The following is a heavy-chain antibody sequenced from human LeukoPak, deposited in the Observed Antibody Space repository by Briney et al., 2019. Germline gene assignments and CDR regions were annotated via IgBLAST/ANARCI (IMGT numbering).Heavy chain of an antibody. J-gene: IGHJ3*02. CDR3: ARVLVDAFDI. V-gene: IGHV4-61*02. Sequence: SETLSLTCTVSGGSISSGSYYWSWIRQPAGKGLEWIGRIYTSGSTNYNPSLKSRVTISVDTSKNQFSLMLSSVTAADTAVYYCARVLVDAFDIWGQGTMVTVSS. CDR1: GGSISSGSYY. D-gene: IGHD3-3*02. CDR2: IYTSGST.